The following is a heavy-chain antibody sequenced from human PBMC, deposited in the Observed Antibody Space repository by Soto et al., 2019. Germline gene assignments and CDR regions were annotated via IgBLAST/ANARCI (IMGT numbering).Heavy chain of an antibody. CDR1: GYTLTELS. J-gene: IGHJ5*02. Sequence: ASVKVSCKVSGYTLTELSMHWVRQAPGKGLEWMGGFDPEDGETIYAQKFQGRVTMTEDTSTDTAYMELSSLRSEDTAVYYCATGSPYYDFWSGYYNEGWFDPWGQGTLVTVSS. CDR3: ATGSPYYDFWSGYYNEGWFDP. CDR2: FDPEDGET. D-gene: IGHD3-3*01. V-gene: IGHV1-24*01.